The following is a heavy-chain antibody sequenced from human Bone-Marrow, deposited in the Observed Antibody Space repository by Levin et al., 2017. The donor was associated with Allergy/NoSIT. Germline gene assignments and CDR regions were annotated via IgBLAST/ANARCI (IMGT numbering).Heavy chain of an antibody. J-gene: IGHJ3*02. Sequence: GGSLRLSCAASGFTFSSYAMSWVRQAPGKGLEWVSAISGSGGSTYYADSVKGRFTISRDNSKNTLYLQMNSLRAEDTAVYYCAKDFMRYSYGYKGRAFDIWGQGTMVTVSS. CDR1: GFTFSSYA. CDR3: AKDFMRYSYGYKGRAFDI. CDR2: ISGSGGST. V-gene: IGHV3-23*01. D-gene: IGHD5-18*01.